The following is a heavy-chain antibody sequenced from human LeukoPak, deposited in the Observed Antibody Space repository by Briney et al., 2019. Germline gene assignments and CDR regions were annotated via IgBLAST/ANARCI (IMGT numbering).Heavy chain of an antibody. CDR2: INPNSGGT. Sequence: ASVKVSCKASGYTFTGYYMHWVRQAPGQGLEWMGWINPNSGGTNYAQKFQGRVTMTRDTSISTAYMELSRLRSDDTAVYYCARGVLLWFGELNYFDYWGQGTLVTVSS. CDR3: ARGVLLWFGELNYFDY. CDR1: GYTFTGYY. V-gene: IGHV1-2*02. J-gene: IGHJ4*02. D-gene: IGHD3-10*01.